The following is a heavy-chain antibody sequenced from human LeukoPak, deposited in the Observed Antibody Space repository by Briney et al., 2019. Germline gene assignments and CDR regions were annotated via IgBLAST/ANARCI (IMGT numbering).Heavy chain of an antibody. Sequence: SETLSLTCTVSGGSISSYYWSWIRQPPGKGLEWIGYIYYSGSTNYNPSLKSRVTISVDTSKNQFSLKLSSVTAADTAVYYCARHGIAVAGTGYYFDYWGQGTLVTVSS. V-gene: IGHV4-59*08. J-gene: IGHJ4*02. CDR3: ARHGIAVAGTGYYFDY. CDR2: IYYSGST. CDR1: GGSISSYY. D-gene: IGHD6-19*01.